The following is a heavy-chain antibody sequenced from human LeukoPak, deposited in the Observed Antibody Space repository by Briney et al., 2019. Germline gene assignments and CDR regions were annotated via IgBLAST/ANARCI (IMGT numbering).Heavy chain of an antibody. V-gene: IGHV3-48*01. CDR2: ISSSGDTI. Sequence: GGSLRLSCAASGFTFSDYNMNWVRQAPGKGLEWVSYISSSGDTIYYADSVKGRFTISRDNAKNSLYLQMNSLRAEDTAVYYCARGDCSGGSCYLSLTTIDYWGQGTLVTVSS. CDR3: ARGDCSGGSCYLSLTTIDY. J-gene: IGHJ4*02. D-gene: IGHD2-15*01. CDR1: GFTFSDYN.